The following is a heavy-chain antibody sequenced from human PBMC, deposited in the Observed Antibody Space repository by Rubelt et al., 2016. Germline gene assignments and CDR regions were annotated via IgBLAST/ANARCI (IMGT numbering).Heavy chain of an antibody. CDR3: ARDGSGSSSWFRNYYYYYGMDV. V-gene: IGHV3-30*03. Sequence: DGSNKYYADSVKGRFTISRDNSKNTLYLQMNSLRAEDTAVYYCARDGSGSSSWFRNYYYYYGMDVWGQGTTVTVSS. J-gene: IGHJ6*02. D-gene: IGHD6-13*01. CDR2: DGSNK.